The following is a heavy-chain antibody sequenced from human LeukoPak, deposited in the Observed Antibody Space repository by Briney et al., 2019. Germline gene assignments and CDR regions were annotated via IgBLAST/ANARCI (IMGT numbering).Heavy chain of an antibody. CDR3: ARDTGYSGGSCYFDY. Sequence: SETLSLTCTVSGGSISSRSYYWGWIRQPPGKGLEWIGSIYYSGSTYYNPSLKSRVTISVDTSKNQFSLKLSSVTAADTAVYYCARDTGYSGGSCYFDYWGQGTLVTVSS. V-gene: IGHV4-39*07. CDR2: IYYSGST. CDR1: GGSISSRSYY. D-gene: IGHD2-15*01. J-gene: IGHJ4*02.